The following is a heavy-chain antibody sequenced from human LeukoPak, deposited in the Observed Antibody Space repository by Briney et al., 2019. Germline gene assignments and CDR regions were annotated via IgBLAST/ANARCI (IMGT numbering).Heavy chain of an antibody. V-gene: IGHV4-59*08. CDR2: IYYTRST. CDR1: GGSISSYY. J-gene: IGHJ4*02. Sequence: PSETLSLTCTVSGGSISSYYWSWIRQPPGKGLEWIGYIYYTRSTNYSTSLKSRVTISVATSKTQFSLKLSSVTAEDTAVYYCPRHGRSGYSIDGPALDYWGQGSLVTVSS. CDR3: PRHGRSGYSIDGPALDY. D-gene: IGHD5-18*01.